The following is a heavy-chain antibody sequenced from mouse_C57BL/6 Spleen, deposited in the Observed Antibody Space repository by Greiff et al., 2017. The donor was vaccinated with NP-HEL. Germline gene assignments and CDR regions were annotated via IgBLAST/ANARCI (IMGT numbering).Heavy chain of an antibody. CDR3: ARDGSRTLDY. V-gene: IGHV1-72*01. J-gene: IGHJ2*03. D-gene: IGHD1-1*01. CDR2: IDPNSGGN. CDR1: GYTFTSYS. Sequence: QVQLQQPGAELVKPGASVKLSCKASGYTFTSYSIHGLKQRPGRGLEWMGRIDPNSGGNKYNEKFKSKATLTVDKHSRTAYMQLRSLTSEDSAVYYCARDGSRTLDYRGRGPSITVS.